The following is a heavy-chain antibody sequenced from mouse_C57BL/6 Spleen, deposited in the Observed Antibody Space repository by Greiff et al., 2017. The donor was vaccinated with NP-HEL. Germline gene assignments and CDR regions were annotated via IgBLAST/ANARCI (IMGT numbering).Heavy chain of an antibody. CDR3: ARFYDGYYGYFDV. D-gene: IGHD2-3*01. V-gene: IGHV1-42*01. CDR1: GYSFTGYY. Sequence: EVQLQQSGPELVKPGASVKISCKASGYSFTGYYMNWVKQSPEKSLEWIGEINPSTGGTTYNQKFKAKATLTVDKSSSTAYMQLKSLTSEDSAVYYCARFYDGYYGYFDVWGTGTTVTVSS. CDR2: INPSTGGT. J-gene: IGHJ1*03.